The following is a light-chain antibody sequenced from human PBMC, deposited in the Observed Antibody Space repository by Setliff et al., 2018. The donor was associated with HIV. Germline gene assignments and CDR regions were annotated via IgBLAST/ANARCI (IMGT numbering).Light chain of an antibody. V-gene: IGLV2-23*02. CDR2: EVT. CDR1: SSDVGNYNL. CDR3: YSYAGSSTFV. J-gene: IGLJ1*01. Sequence: QSALTQPASVSGSPGQSITISCTGTSSDVGNYNLVSWYQQHPGKAPKLIIYEVTKRPSGVSNRFSGSKSGNTASLTISGLQADDEADYYCYSYAGSSTFVFGTGTKVTVL.